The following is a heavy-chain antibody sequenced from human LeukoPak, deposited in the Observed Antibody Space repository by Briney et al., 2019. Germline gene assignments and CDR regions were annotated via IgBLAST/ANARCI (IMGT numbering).Heavy chain of an antibody. V-gene: IGHV3-69-1*02. J-gene: IGHJ4*02. D-gene: IGHD4-23*01. CDR1: GFTFSDYH. CDR2: IDIYLHT. Sequence: PGGSLRLSCAASGFTFSDYHMNWVRQAPGKGLEWVSGIDIYLHTFYVDSLKGRFTVSRDNTQNSLYLQISSLRDEDTGVYYCARDYGGSSPFDYWGQGTLVTVSS. CDR3: ARDYGGSSPFDY.